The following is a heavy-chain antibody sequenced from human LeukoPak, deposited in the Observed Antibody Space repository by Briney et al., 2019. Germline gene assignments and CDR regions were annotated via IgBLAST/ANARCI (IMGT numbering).Heavy chain of an antibody. Sequence: GGSLRLSCAASGFTFSTFGMNWLRQAPGKGLEWVSSYAESVKGRFTISRDNSKNTVYLQMNNLRVEDTAIYYCAKDGYGSGGRWFDPWGQGTLVTVSS. CDR3: AKDGYGSGGRWFDP. CDR1: GFTFSTFG. V-gene: IGHV3-23*01. D-gene: IGHD3-10*01. J-gene: IGHJ5*02.